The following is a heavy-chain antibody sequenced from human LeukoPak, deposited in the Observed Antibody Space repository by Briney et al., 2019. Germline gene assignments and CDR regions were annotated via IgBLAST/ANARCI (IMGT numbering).Heavy chain of an antibody. J-gene: IGHJ4*02. Sequence: AIISGGSNTYYADSVKGRFTISRDDSKNTLYLQTNSLRVDDTAIYYCAKRLGGVNYFFDSWGQGTLVTVSS. CDR3: AKRLGGVNYFFDS. V-gene: IGHV3-23*01. D-gene: IGHD3-16*01. CDR2: IISGGSNT.